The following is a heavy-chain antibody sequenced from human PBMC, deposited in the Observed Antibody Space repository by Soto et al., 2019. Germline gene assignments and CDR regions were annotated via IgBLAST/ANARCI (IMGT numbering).Heavy chain of an antibody. CDR1: GFTFSSYA. D-gene: IGHD6-6*01. J-gene: IGHJ4*02. Sequence: GVSLRLSCAASGFTFSSYAMSWVRQAPGRGLEWVSAISGSGGSTYYADSVKGRFTISRDNSKNTLYLQMSSLRAEDAAVYYCAKGWSSSNSPYDNWGQGTLDTVSS. CDR3: AKGWSSSNSPYDN. CDR2: ISGSGGST. V-gene: IGHV3-23*01.